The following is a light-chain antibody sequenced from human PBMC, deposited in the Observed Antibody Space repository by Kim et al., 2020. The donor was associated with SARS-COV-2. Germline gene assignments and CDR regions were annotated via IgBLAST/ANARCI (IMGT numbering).Light chain of an antibody. CDR2: GAS. CDR1: QSFRSN. J-gene: IGKJ1*01. V-gene: IGKV3-15*01. Sequence: EIVMTQSPATLSVSPGERATLSCRASQSFRSNLAWYQQKPGQAPRLLIYGASTRATGIPARFSGSGSGTEFTLTISSLQSEDFAVYYCQQYNNWPRTFGQGTKVEIK. CDR3: QQYNNWPRT.